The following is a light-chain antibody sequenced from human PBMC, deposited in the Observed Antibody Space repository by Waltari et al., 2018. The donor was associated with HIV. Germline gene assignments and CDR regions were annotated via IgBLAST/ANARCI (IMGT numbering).Light chain of an antibody. CDR2: NNH. Sequence: SVLTQPPSVSAAPGQRVTISCSGRNSNIGNNYVSWYQQIPGTAPKPLIYNNHKRPAGIPDRFSGSKSDTSATLGITGLQTGDEADYRCGTWDSSLSAVVFGGATKLTGL. V-gene: IGLV1-51*01. CDR1: NSNIGNNY. J-gene: IGLJ3*02. CDR3: GTWDSSLSAVV.